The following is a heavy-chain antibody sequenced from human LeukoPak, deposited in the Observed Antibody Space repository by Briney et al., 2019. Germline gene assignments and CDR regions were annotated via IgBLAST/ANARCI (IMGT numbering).Heavy chain of an antibody. Sequence: GGSLRLSCAASGFTFSSYSMNWVRQAPGKGLEWVSSISSSSSYIYYADSVKGRFTISRDNAKNSLYLQMNSLRAEDTAVYYCARSRSSWPNYNYYYMDVWGKGTTVTLSS. V-gene: IGHV3-21*06. CDR3: ARSRSSWPNYNYYYMDV. J-gene: IGHJ6*03. D-gene: IGHD6-13*01. CDR2: ISSSSSYI. CDR1: GFTFSSYS.